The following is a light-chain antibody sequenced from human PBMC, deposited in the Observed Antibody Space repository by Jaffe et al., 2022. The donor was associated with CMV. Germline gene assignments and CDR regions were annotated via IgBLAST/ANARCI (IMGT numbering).Light chain of an antibody. J-gene: IGLJ2*01. CDR3: YLPDSSGDRRGV. V-gene: IGLV3-10*01. Sequence: SYELTQPPSVSVSPGQTARITCSGDALAKKYGYWYQQKSGQAPVLVIFEDSKRPSGIPERFSGSSSGTMATLTISGAQVEDEADYYCYLPDSSGDRRGVFGGGTKLTVL. CDR2: EDS. CDR1: ALAKKY.